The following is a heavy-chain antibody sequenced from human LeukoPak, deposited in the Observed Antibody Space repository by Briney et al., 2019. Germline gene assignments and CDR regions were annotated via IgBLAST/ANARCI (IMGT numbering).Heavy chain of an antibody. J-gene: IGHJ4*02. CDR2: IRSSSSTR. CDR3: ASWAGTTAGFSGPFDF. CDR1: GLTFSSHS. Sequence: GGSLRLSCAASGLTFSSHSMNWVRQAPGKGLEWISHIRSSSSTRTTYYADSVKGRFTTSRDDATNSLYLQMNSLRGEDTAVYYCASWAGTTAGFSGPFDFWGQGTLVTVSS. D-gene: IGHD6-25*01. V-gene: IGHV3-48*01.